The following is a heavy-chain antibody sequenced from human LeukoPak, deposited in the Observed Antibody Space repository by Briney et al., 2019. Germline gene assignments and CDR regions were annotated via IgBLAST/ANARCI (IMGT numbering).Heavy chain of an antibody. J-gene: IGHJ4*02. CDR2: IWYDGSNK. D-gene: IGHD3-22*01. CDR1: GFTFSNYG. Sequence: GGPLRLSCAASGFTFSNYGMHWVRQAPGKGLEWVAVIWYDGSNKYYADSVKGRFIISRDNSKNTLYLQMNSLRAEDTAVYYCARDISGYYYFDYWGQGTLVTVSS. V-gene: IGHV3-33*01. CDR3: ARDISGYYYFDY.